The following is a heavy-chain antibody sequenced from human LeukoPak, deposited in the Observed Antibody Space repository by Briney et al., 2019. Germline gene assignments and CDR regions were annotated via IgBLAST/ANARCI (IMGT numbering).Heavy chain of an antibody. Sequence: ASVRVSCKASGYTFIDFYMHWVRQAPGQGLEWMGWINPKSGVTNYAQRFQGRVTMTRDTSISTAYMELSRLRSDDTAVYYCARLGYSGYDKGLDYWGQGTLVTVSS. CDR2: INPKSGVT. D-gene: IGHD5-12*01. CDR3: ARLGYSGYDKGLDY. J-gene: IGHJ4*02. CDR1: GYTFIDFY. V-gene: IGHV1-2*02.